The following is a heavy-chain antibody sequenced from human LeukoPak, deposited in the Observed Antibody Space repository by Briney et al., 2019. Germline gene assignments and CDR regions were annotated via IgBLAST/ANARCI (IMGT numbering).Heavy chain of an antibody. D-gene: IGHD5-24*01. CDR3: ARNRDGYNSFDY. V-gene: IGHV4-31*03. CDR1: GGSINNGGYY. J-gene: IGHJ4*02. CDR2: IYYSGSS. Sequence: SETLSLTCTVSGGSINNGGYYWSWIRQHPGKGLEWVGYIYYSGSSYYNPSLRSRVTISVDTSKNHFSLKLSSVTAADTAVYYCARNRDGYNSFDYWGQGTLVTVSS.